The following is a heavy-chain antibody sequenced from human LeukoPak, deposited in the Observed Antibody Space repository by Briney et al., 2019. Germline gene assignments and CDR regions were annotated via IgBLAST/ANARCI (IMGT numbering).Heavy chain of an antibody. CDR2: IYYSGST. CDR1: GGSISSYY. CDR3: ARSLRSSRITMVRENYYFDY. D-gene: IGHD3-10*01. V-gene: IGHV4-59*01. Sequence: SETLSLTCTVSGGSISSYYWSWIRQPPGKGLEWIGYIYYSGSTNYNPSIKSRVTISVDTSKNQFSLKLSSVTAADTAVYYCARSLRSSRITMVRENYYFDYWGQGTLVTVSS. J-gene: IGHJ4*02.